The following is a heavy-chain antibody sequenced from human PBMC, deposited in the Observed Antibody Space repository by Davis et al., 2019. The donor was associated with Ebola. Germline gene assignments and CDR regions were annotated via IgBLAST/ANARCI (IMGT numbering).Heavy chain of an antibody. Sequence: GESLKISCKGSGYSFTSYWIGWVRQMPGKGLEWMGIIYPGDSDTRYSPSFQGQVTISADKSISTAYLQWSSLKASDTAMYYCARSLWSGYYLVGMDVWGQGTTVTVSS. CDR2: IYPGDSDT. CDR1: GYSFTSYW. J-gene: IGHJ6*02. CDR3: ARSLWSGYYLVGMDV. D-gene: IGHD3-3*01. V-gene: IGHV5-51*01.